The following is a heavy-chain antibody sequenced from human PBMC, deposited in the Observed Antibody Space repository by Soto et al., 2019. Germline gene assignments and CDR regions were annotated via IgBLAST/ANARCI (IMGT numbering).Heavy chain of an antibody. Sequence: SVKVSCKASGGTFSSYAISWVRQAPGQGLEWMGGIIPIFGTANYAQKFQGRVTITADESTSTAYMELSSLRSEDTAVYYCARDTNSYGNYYYYGMDVWGQGTTVTVSS. CDR3: ARDTNSYGNYYYYGMDV. J-gene: IGHJ6*02. CDR1: GGTFSSYA. V-gene: IGHV1-69*13. D-gene: IGHD5-18*01. CDR2: IIPIFGTA.